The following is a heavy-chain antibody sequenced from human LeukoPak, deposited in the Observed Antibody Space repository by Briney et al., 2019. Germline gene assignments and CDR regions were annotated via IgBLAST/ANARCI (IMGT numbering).Heavy chain of an antibody. CDR2: TYYRSKWYN. CDR3: ARDRPGRWIHTYYYGMDV. V-gene: IGHV6-1*01. D-gene: IGHD1-26*01. CDR1: GDGVSSNSAA. J-gene: IGHJ6*02. Sequence: SQTLSLTCAISGDGVSSNSAAWTWIRQSPSRGLEWLGRTYYRSKWYNDYAVSVKSRITINPDTSKNQFSLQLNSVTPEDTAVYYCARDRPGRWIHTYYYGMDVWGQGTTVTVSS.